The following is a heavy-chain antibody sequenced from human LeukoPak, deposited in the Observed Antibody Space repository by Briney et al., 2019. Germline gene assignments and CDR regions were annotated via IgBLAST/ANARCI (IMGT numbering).Heavy chain of an antibody. Sequence: SETLSLTCAVYGGSFSGYYWSWIRQPPGKGLEWIGEIYHRGSSNHNASLKGRVTISVDKSKNQFSLNLTSVTAADTAVYYCARGEITVLSFDIWGQGTMVTVSS. CDR2: IYHRGSS. D-gene: IGHD1-14*01. CDR1: GGSFSGYY. J-gene: IGHJ3*02. CDR3: ARGEITVLSFDI. V-gene: IGHV4-34*01.